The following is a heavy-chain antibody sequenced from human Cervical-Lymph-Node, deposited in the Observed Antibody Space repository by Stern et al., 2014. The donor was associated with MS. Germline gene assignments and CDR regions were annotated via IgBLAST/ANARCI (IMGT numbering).Heavy chain of an antibody. CDR2: YDPQHGET. CDR3: ATHRGRVTYYYGLDV. CDR1: GYTLTEMS. V-gene: IGHV1-24*01. Sequence: VQLVESGAEAKKPGASVKVSCKVSGYTLTEMSMHWVRHAPGKGLEWMGGYDPQHGETVYAQKIQGRVTMAEDRSTDTAYMELTSLRSDDTAVYYCATHRGRVTYYYGLDVWGQGTTVTVSS. D-gene: IGHD2-21*02. J-gene: IGHJ6*02.